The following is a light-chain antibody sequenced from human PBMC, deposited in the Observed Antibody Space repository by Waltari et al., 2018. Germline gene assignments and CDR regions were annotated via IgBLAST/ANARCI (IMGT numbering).Light chain of an antibody. CDR3: QHYVNLPVT. CDR1: QSVGKS. J-gene: IGKJ1*01. CDR2: DAS. V-gene: IGKV3-20*01. Sequence: EIVLTQSPGTLSLSPGVRATLSCRASQSVGKSLAWYQQRPGQAPRLLIYDASTRATGTPGRFSGSGFGTDFSLAISSLEPEDFAVYFCQHYVNLPVTFGQGTKVEI.